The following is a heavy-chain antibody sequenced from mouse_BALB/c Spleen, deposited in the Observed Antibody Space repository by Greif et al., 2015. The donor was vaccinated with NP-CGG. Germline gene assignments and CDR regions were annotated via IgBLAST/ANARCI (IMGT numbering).Heavy chain of an antibody. J-gene: IGHJ1*01. V-gene: IGHV1S29*02. CDR3: ARDYGSSYWDWYFDV. CDR2: IYPYNGGT. Sequence: EVQVVESGPELVKPGASVKISCKASGYTFTDYNMHWVKQSHGKSLEWIGYIYPYNGGTGYNQKFKSKATLTVDNSSSTAYMELRSLASEDSAVYYCARDYGSSYWDWYFDVWGAGTTVTVSS. CDR1: GYTFTDYN. D-gene: IGHD1-1*01.